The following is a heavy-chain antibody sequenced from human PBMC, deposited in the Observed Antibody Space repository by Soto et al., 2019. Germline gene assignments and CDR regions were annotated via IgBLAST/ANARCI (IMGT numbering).Heavy chain of an antibody. J-gene: IGHJ4*02. CDR1: GGSISSGGYY. D-gene: IGHD5-12*01. CDR3: AREEAGYVSY. CDR2: IYYTGST. V-gene: IGHV4-31*03. Sequence: SSETLSLTCTVSGGSISSGGYYWGWIRRHPGKGLEWIAYIYYTGSTYYNPSLKSRVTISVDTSKKQFSLKLSSVTAADTAVYYCAREEAGYVSYWGQGTLVTVSS.